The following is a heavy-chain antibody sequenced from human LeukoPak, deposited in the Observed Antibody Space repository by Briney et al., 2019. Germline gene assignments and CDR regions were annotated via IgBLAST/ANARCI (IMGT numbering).Heavy chain of an antibody. Sequence: PGGSLRLSCAASGFTVITNDMTWVRHGPGKGLEWVSVLYSDGNTKYADSVQGRFTISRDNSKNTLYLEMNSLSPDDTAVYYCARGVEPLAANTLAYWGQGTLVTVSS. CDR3: ARGVEPLAANTLAY. CDR1: GFTVITND. J-gene: IGHJ4*02. D-gene: IGHD1-14*01. CDR2: LYSDGNT. V-gene: IGHV3-53*01.